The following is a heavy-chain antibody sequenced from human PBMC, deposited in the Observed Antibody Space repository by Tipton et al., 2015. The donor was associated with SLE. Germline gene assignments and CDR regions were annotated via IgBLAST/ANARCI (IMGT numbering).Heavy chain of an antibody. Sequence: TLSLTCTVSGGSISSYYWSWIRQPPGRGLEWIGWIYYNGNTNYDPSLKSRVTISLDTSNTQFSLKLTSVTAADTAMYYCVRDYDLWGDSSDVWGKGTTVTVSS. CDR2: IYYNGNT. CDR1: GGSISSYY. D-gene: IGHD3-3*01. CDR3: VRDYDLWGDSSDV. V-gene: IGHV4-59*01. J-gene: IGHJ6*04.